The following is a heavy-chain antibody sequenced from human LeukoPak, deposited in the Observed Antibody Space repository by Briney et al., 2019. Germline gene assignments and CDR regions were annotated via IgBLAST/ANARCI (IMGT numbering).Heavy chain of an antibody. V-gene: IGHV4-39*01. CDR1: GGSISSSSYY. CDR2: IYYSGST. CDR3: ARPFWDPRSQTYYFDY. J-gene: IGHJ4*02. Sequence: SETLSLTCTVSGGSISSSSYYWGWIRQPPGKGLEWIGSIYYSGSTYYNPSLKSRVTISVDTSKNQFSLKLSSVTAADTAVYDCARPFWDPRSQTYYFDYWGQGTLVTVSS. D-gene: IGHD1-26*01.